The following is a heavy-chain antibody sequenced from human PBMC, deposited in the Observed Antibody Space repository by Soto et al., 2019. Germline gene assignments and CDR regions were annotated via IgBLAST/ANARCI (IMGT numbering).Heavy chain of an antibody. CDR2: VSYDGNNE. J-gene: IGHJ4*02. CDR1: GFTFSSFP. Sequence: QVRLVESGGGVVRPGRSLRLACAASGFTFSSFPMHWVRQAPGKGLEWVAVVSYDGNNEYYADSVKGRFTISRDNSRTTLFLQMNSLIVEDTALYYCARGHTTYGDSLDYWGQGALVTGSS. CDR3: ARGHTTYGDSLDY. V-gene: IGHV3-30-3*01. D-gene: IGHD4-17*01.